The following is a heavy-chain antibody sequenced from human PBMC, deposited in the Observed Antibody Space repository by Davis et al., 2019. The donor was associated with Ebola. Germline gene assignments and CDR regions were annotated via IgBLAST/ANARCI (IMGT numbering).Heavy chain of an antibody. Sequence: AASVKVSCKASGYTFTSYGITWVRQAPGQGLEWMGWISAYNENTNYAQKFQARVTMTTDTSTSTAYMELRSLRSDDTAVYYCARDMGMVHEANWFDPWGQGTLVTVSS. CDR2: ISAYNENT. CDR1: GYTFTSYG. J-gene: IGHJ5*02. CDR3: ARDMGMVHEANWFDP. V-gene: IGHV1-18*01. D-gene: IGHD3-10*01.